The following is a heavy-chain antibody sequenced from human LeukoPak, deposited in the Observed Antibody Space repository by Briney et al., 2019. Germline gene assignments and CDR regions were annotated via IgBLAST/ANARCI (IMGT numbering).Heavy chain of an antibody. D-gene: IGHD2-15*01. CDR1: GFTFSSYG. Sequence: PGGSLRLSCAASGFTFSSYGMHWVRQAPGKGLEWVAVIWYDGSNKYYADSVKGRFTISRDNSKNTLYLQMNSLRAEDTAVYYCARGYCSGGSCYTIPSWFDPWGQGTLVTVSS. CDR2: IWYDGSNK. J-gene: IGHJ5*02. CDR3: ARGYCSGGSCYTIPSWFDP. V-gene: IGHV3-33*01.